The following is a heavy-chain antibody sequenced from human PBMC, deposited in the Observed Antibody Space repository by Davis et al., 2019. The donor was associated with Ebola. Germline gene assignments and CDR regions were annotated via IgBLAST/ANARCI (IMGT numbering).Heavy chain of an antibody. CDR3: ARTSIVGTTTTVSDY. CDR1: GYSFKNSA. Sequence: ASVKVSCKASGYSFKNSAISWVRQAPGQGLEWMGWISAYNGNTNYAQILQGRVTMTTDTSTGTAYMELRSLRSDDTAVYFCARTSIVGTTTTVSDYWGQGTLVTVSS. CDR2: ISAYNGNT. V-gene: IGHV1-18*01. J-gene: IGHJ4*02. D-gene: IGHD1-26*01.